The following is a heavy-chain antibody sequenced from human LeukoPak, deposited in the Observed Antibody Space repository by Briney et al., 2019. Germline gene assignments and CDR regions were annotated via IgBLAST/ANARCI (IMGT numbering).Heavy chain of an antibody. CDR3: ARLSRDGYTDDAFDI. CDR2: IYYSGST. CDR1: GGSISSSGYY. D-gene: IGHD5-24*01. J-gene: IGHJ3*02. Sequence: PSETLSLSCTVSGGSISSSGYYWGWIRQPPGKGLEWIASIYYSGSTYYNPSLKSRVTISVDTSKNQFSLKLSSVTAADTAVYYCARLSRDGYTDDAFDIWGQGTMVTVSS. V-gene: IGHV4-39*01.